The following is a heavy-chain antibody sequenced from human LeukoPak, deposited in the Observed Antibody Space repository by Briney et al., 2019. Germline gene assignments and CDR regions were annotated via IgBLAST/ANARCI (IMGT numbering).Heavy chain of an antibody. CDR1: GGSISSGGYY. V-gene: IGHV4-31*03. CDR3: ARGNYLNGMDV. D-gene: IGHD5-24*01. Sequence: SETLSLTCTVSGGSISSGGYYWSWIRQHPGKGLEWIGYIYYSGSTYYNPSLKSRVTISVDTSKNQFSLKLSSVTAADTAVYYCARGNYLNGMDVWGQGTTVTVSS. J-gene: IGHJ6*02. CDR2: IYYSGST.